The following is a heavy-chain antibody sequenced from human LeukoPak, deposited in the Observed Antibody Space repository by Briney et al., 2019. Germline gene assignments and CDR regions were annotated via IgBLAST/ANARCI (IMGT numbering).Heavy chain of an antibody. CDR1: GGFISSYY. CDR2: IYSSGST. Sequence: SETLSLTCTVSGGFISSYYWSWIRQPAGKGLEWIGRIYSSGSTNYNPSLKSRVTMSVDTSKNQFSLKLSSVTAADTAVYYCARDGSYSSSWYEGSWFDPWGQGTLVSVSS. V-gene: IGHV4-4*07. D-gene: IGHD6-13*01. J-gene: IGHJ5*02. CDR3: ARDGSYSSSWYEGSWFDP.